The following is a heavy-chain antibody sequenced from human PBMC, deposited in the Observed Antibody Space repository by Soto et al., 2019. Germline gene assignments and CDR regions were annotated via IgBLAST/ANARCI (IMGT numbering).Heavy chain of an antibody. Sequence: ASVKVSCKASGGTFSSYAISWVRQAPGQGLEWMGGIIPIFGTANYAQKFQGRVTITADESTSTAYMELSSLRSEDTAAYYCARARAQGSPFDYWGQGTLVTVSS. V-gene: IGHV1-69*13. D-gene: IGHD3-10*01. CDR1: GGTFSSYA. CDR3: ARARAQGSPFDY. CDR2: IIPIFGTA. J-gene: IGHJ4*02.